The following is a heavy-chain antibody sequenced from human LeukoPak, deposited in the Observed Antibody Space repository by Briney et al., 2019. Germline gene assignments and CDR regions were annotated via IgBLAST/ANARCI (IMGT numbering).Heavy chain of an antibody. CDR2: ISSSSSYI. CDR3: ARKLEVDY. CDR1: GFTFDDYA. V-gene: IGHV3-21*01. D-gene: IGHD1-7*01. J-gene: IGHJ4*02. Sequence: GGSLRLSCAASGFTFDDYAMNWVRQAPGKGLEWVSSISSSSSYIYYADSVKGRFTISRDNAKNSLYLQMNSLRAEDTAVYYCARKLEVDYWGQGTLVTVSS.